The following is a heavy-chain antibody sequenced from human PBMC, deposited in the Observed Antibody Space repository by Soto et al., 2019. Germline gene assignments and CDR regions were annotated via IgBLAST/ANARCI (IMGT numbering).Heavy chain of an antibody. CDR2: ISGSGGST. D-gene: IGHD5-18*01. CDR1: GFTFSSYA. V-gene: IGHV3-23*01. J-gene: IGHJ3*02. Sequence: GGSLRLSCAASGFTFSSYAMSWVRQAPGKGLEWVSAISGSGGSTYYADSVKGRFTISRDNSKNTLYLQMNSLRAEDTAVYYCAKSKSGYSYGYYYYYYYAFDIWGQGTMVTVSS. CDR3: AKSKSGYSYGYYYYYYYAFDI.